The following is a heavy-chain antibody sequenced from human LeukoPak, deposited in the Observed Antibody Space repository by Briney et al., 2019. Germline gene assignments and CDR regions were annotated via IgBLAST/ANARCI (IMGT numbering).Heavy chain of an antibody. Sequence: SETLSLTCTVSGGSISSYYWSWIRQPPGKGLEWIGYIYYSGSTNYNPSLKSRVTISVDTSKNQFSLKLSSVTAADTAVYYCASSHPPAYSSSWFRSFDIWGQGTMVTVSS. CDR1: GGSISSYY. J-gene: IGHJ3*02. D-gene: IGHD6-13*01. V-gene: IGHV4-59*01. CDR2: IYYSGST. CDR3: ASSHPPAYSSSWFRSFDI.